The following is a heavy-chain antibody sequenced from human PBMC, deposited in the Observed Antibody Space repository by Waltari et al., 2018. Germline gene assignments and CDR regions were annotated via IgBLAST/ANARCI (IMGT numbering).Heavy chain of an antibody. CDR1: GFTFSSYA. D-gene: IGHD3-10*01. V-gene: IGHV3-23*04. Sequence: EVQLVESGGGLVQPGGSLRLSCAASGFTFSSYAMRWVRPAPGKGLEWVSAISGSGGSTYYADSVEGRCTISRDNSKNTLYVQMNSLRAEETAVYYCAKTSGGEYYYYYYMDVWGKGTTVTVSS. J-gene: IGHJ6*03. CDR3: AKTSGGEYYYYYYMDV. CDR2: ISGSGGST.